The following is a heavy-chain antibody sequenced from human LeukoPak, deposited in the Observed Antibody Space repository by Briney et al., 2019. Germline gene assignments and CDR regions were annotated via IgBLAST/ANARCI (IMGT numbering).Heavy chain of an antibody. CDR3: ARGGTYSSSWCDY. D-gene: IGHD6-13*01. V-gene: IGHV4-61*02. J-gene: IGHJ4*02. CDR1: GGSISSGSYY. CDR2: IYTSGST. Sequence: SSETLSLTCTVSGGSISSGSYYWSWIRQPAGKGLEWIGRIYTSGSTNYNPSLKSRVTISVDTSKNQFSLKLSSVTAADTAVYYCARGGTYSSSWCDYWGQGTLVTVSS.